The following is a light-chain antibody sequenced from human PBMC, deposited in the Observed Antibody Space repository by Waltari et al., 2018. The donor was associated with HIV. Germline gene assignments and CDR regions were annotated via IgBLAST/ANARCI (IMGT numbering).Light chain of an antibody. CDR3: QQYNTRPLA. CDR1: QSVSTN. J-gene: IGKJ4*01. Sequence: EIMMTQSPPTLSVSQGASTTLPCRASQSVSTNLAWYQQKPGQAPRLLIYAASTRDIGIAARFSGSGSGTDFTLTISSLQSEDSVTYYCQQYNTRPLAFGGGTKVEIK. CDR2: AAS. V-gene: IGKV3-15*01.